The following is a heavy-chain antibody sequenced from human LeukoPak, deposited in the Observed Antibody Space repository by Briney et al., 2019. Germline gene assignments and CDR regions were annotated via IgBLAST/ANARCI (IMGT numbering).Heavy chain of an antibody. CDR2: ISASGGST. CDR3: VKDNPDGGAFDI. Sequence: GGSLRLSCAASGFTFSSYAMSWVRQAPGKGLEWVSAISASGGSTYYADSVKGRFTISRDNSKNTLYLQMNSLRAEDTAVYYCVKDNPDGGAFDIWGQGTMVTVSS. V-gene: IGHV3-23*01. J-gene: IGHJ3*02. CDR1: GFTFSSYA. D-gene: IGHD4-23*01.